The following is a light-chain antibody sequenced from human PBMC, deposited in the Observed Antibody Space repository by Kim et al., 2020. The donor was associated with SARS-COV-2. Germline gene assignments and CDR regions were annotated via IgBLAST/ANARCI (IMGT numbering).Light chain of an antibody. J-gene: IGKJ1*01. CDR1: QGISTY. CDR3: QQLNSYPWT. V-gene: IGKV1-9*01. Sequence: DIQLTHSPPFLSASVGDRVTITCRASQGISTYLAWYQQIPGKAPKLQIYRASTLQSGVPSRFSGSGSGTEFTLTISNLQPEDFAIYYCQQLNSYPWTFGQGTKVDIK. CDR2: RAS.